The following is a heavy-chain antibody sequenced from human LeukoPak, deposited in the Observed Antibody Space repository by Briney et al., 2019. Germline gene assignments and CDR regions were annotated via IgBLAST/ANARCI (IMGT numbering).Heavy chain of an antibody. CDR3: ARDLVTVTKGFDI. Sequence: PSETLSLTCSVSGDSISSSGYYWTWIRQPPGRGLEWIGYISYIGTTNYNPSLKSRVTISIDTSKNQFSLKLSSVTTADTAVYYCARDLVTVTKGFDIWGLGTMVSVSS. D-gene: IGHD4-17*01. J-gene: IGHJ3*02. V-gene: IGHV4-61*08. CDR2: ISYIGTT. CDR1: GDSISSSGYY.